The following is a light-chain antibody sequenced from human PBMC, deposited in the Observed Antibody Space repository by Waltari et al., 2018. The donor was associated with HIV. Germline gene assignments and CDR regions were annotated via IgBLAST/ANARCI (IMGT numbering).Light chain of an antibody. Sequence: QSALTQPASVSGSPGQSITISCTGTSSDISGYNFVSWYQQHPGRAPRLMIYEVTSRPSGVSNRFSGSRSGNTASLTISGLQAEDEADYYCSSYTSSATGVLFGGGTTLTVL. V-gene: IGLV2-14*01. CDR3: SSYTSSATGVL. CDR1: SSDISGYNF. CDR2: EVT. J-gene: IGLJ2*01.